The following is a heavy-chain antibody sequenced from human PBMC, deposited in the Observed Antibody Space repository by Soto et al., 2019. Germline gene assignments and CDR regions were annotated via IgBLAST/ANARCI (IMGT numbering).Heavy chain of an antibody. Sequence: SETLSLTCAVSGDSISTSNWWTWVRQPPGKGLEWIGDIYHGYSTNYNPSLKSRVAISMDKSRNQFSLTLSSVSAADTAVYYCARDKITGLFDYWGQGTLVTVSS. CDR3: ARDKITGLFDY. CDR2: IYHGYST. CDR1: GDSISTSNW. V-gene: IGHV4-4*02. J-gene: IGHJ4*02. D-gene: IGHD2-8*02.